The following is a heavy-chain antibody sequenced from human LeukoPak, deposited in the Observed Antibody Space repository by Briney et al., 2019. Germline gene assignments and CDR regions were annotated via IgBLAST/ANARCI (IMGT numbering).Heavy chain of an antibody. CDR1: GFTFDDYA. J-gene: IGHJ4*02. CDR3: AKDQITVAPDY. Sequence: PGRSLRLSCAASGFTFDDYAMHWVRQAPGKGLEWVSGISWNSGSIGYADSVKGRFTISRDNSKNTLYLQMNSLRAEDTAVYYCAKDQITVAPDYWGQGTLVTVSS. D-gene: IGHD3-16*01. V-gene: IGHV3-9*01. CDR2: ISWNSGSI.